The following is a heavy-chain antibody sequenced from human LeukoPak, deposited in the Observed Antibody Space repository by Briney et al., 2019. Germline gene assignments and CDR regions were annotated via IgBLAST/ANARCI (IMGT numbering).Heavy chain of an antibody. CDR2: IYYSGST. D-gene: IGHD3-22*01. J-gene: IGHJ4*02. CDR1: GGSISSYY. V-gene: IGHV4-59*08. CDR3: ARHNDSSGYGETFDY. Sequence: SETLSLTCTVSGGSISSYYWSWIRQPPGKGLEWIGYIYYSGSTNYNPSLKSRVTIPVDTSKNQFSLKLSSVTAADTAVYYCARHNDSSGYGETFDYWGQGTLVTVSS.